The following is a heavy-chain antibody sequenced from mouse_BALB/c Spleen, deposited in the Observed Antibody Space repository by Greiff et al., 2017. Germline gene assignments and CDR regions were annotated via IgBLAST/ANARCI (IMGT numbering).Heavy chain of an antibody. D-gene: IGHD1-1*01. Sequence: EVKLEESGGGLVQPGGSRKLSCAASGFTFSSFGMHWVRQAPEKGLEWVAYISSGSSTIYYADTVKGRFTISRDNPKNTLFLQMTSLRSEDTAMYYCAREYLLLPMDYWGQGTSVTVSS. V-gene: IGHV5-17*02. CDR3: AREYLLLPMDY. CDR2: ISSGSSTI. J-gene: IGHJ4*01. CDR1: GFTFSSFG.